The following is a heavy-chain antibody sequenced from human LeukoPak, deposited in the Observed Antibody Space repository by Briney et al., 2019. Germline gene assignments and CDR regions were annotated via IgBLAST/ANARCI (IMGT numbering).Heavy chain of an antibody. J-gene: IGHJ4*02. CDR1: GDSISSSTYY. V-gene: IGHV4-39*07. CDR2: IYYSGST. D-gene: IGHD1-1*01. CDR3: ASGDWNDGFYDN. Sequence: SETLSLTCTVSGDSISSSTYYWGWIRQPPGKGLEWIGSIYYSGSTYYNPSLKSRVTISVDRSKNQFSLKLNSVTAADTAVYYCASGDWNDGFYDNWGQGTLVTVSS.